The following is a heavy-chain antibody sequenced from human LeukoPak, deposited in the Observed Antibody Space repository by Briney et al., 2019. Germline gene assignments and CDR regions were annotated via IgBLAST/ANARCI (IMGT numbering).Heavy chain of an antibody. Sequence: SETLSLTCAVYGGSFSGYYWSWIRQPPGKGLEWIGETNHSGSTNYNPSLKSRVTISVDTSENQFSLKLSSVTAADTAVYYCARAPITMIVVAPGWFDPWGQGTLVTVSS. V-gene: IGHV4-34*01. J-gene: IGHJ5*02. CDR1: GGSFSGYY. CDR2: TNHSGST. CDR3: ARAPITMIVVAPGWFDP. D-gene: IGHD3-22*01.